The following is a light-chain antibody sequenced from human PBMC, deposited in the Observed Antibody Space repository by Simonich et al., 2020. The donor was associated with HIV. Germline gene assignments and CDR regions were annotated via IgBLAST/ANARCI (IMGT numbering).Light chain of an antibody. J-gene: IGKJ3*01. V-gene: IGKV1-33*01. CDR3: QQYNNLLRDSFT. Sequence: DIQMTQSPSSLSASVGDRVTITCQASQDISNFLNWYQQKPGEAPKFLIYDASYLETGVPSRFSGSGSGTDFTFTISSLQPEYIATYYCQQYNNLLRDSFTFGPGTKVDIK. CDR1: QDISNF. CDR2: DAS.